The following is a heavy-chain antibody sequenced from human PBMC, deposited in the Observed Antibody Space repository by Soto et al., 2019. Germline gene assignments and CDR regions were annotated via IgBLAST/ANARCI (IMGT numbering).Heavy chain of an antibody. D-gene: IGHD3-22*01. CDR1: GGSISSYY. V-gene: IGHV4-59*06. J-gene: IGHJ4*02. CDR3: ARFIPRPDDSSGFGFDY. CDR2: IYYSGST. Sequence: ASETLSLTCTVSGGSISSYYWSWIRQHPGKGLEWIGYIYYSGSTYYNPSLKSRVTISVDTSKNQFSLKLSSVTAADTAVYYCARFIPRPDDSSGFGFDYWGQGTLVTVSS.